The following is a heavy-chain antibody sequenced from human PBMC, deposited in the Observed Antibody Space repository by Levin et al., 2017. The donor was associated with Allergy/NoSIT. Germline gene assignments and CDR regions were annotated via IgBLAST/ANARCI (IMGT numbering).Heavy chain of an antibody. D-gene: IGHD7-27*01. J-gene: IGHJ2*01. CDR1: GFTFSSFW. CDR3: ARPGHWGWYFDL. V-gene: IGHV3-7*01. Sequence: GGFLRLSCAASGFTFSSFWMSWVRQAPGKGLEWVANIKQDGSGKYYVDSVKGRFTISRDNAKNSLYLQMNSLRAEDTAVYYCARPGHWGWYFDLWGRGTLVTVSS. CDR2: IKQDGSGK.